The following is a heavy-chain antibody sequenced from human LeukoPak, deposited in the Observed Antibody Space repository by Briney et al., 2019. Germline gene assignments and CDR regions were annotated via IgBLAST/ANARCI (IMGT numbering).Heavy chain of an antibody. CDR2: IYYSGST. CDR1: GGSISSYY. Sequence: SETLSLTRTVSGGSISSYYWSWIRQPPGKGLEWIGYIYYSGSTNYNPSLKSRVTISVDTSKNQFSLKLSSVTAADTAVYYCARDGDLGFDPWGQGTLVTVSS. J-gene: IGHJ5*02. CDR3: ARDGDLGFDP. V-gene: IGHV4-59*01. D-gene: IGHD7-27*01.